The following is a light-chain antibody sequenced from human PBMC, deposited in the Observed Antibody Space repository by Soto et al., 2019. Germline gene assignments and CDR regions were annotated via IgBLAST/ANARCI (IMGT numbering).Light chain of an antibody. CDR1: QSVSSSY. Sequence: MLTQSPGTLSLSPGERATLSCRASQSVSSSYLAWYQQKPGQAPRLLIYGASSRATGIPDRFSGSGSGTDFTLTIRSLEPEDFAIYYCQQRANWPLTTFGHGTLLAIK. J-gene: IGKJ5*01. CDR3: QQRANWPLTT. V-gene: IGKV3D-20*02. CDR2: GAS.